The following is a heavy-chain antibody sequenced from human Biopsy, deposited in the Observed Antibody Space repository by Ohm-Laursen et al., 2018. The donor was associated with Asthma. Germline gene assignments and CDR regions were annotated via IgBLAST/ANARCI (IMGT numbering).Heavy chain of an antibody. CDR2: LIPVLGTP. CDR1: GDSFSNYA. Sequence: VKISCKASGDSFSNYAISWVRQAPGQGLKWMGGLIPVLGTPDHAQMFEGRVTITADESTSTAYMELSSLSSEDTAVYYCARGYSGSDRIVYYYSGLEVWGQGTTVTVSS. V-gene: IGHV1-69*13. D-gene: IGHD5-12*01. J-gene: IGHJ6*02. CDR3: ARGYSGSDRIVYYYSGLEV.